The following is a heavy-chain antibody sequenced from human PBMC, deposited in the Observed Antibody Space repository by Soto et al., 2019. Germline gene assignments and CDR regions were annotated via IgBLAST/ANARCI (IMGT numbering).Heavy chain of an antibody. CDR2: IYYSGST. V-gene: IGHV4-39*01. J-gene: IGHJ5*02. CDR3: ARGRNWFDP. Sequence: SETRSLTCTVSGGSISSSSYYWGWIRQPPGKGLEWIGSIYYSGSTYYNPSLKSRVTISVDTSKNQFSLKLSSVTAADTAVYYCARGRNWFDPWGQGTLVTVSS. CDR1: GGSISSSSYY.